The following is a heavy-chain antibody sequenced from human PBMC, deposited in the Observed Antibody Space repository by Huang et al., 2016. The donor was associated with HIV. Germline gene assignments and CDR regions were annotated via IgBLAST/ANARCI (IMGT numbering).Heavy chain of an antibody. V-gene: IGHV4-39*01. J-gene: IGHJ4*02. Sequence: QLQLQESGPGQVKPSETLSLTCTVSGDFISSTNYYWGWIRQSPGKGLEWVGSVYKRGSTNYNRSLKSRVTLSVDTSRNQFSLRLNSVTAADTAVYYCASQHIGAAATWFWGRGTQVAVSS. D-gene: IGHD6-13*01. CDR2: VYKRGST. CDR3: ASQHIGAAATWF. CDR1: GDFISSTNYY.